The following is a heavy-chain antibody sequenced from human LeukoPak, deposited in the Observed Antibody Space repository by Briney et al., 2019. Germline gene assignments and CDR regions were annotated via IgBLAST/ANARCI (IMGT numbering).Heavy chain of an antibody. J-gene: IGHJ4*02. D-gene: IGHD1-26*01. CDR2: IRNDGSDK. Sequence: GGSLRLSCAASGFTFDTYGMHWVRQAPGKGLEWLAFIRNDGSDKYYADSVKGRFTISRDNSKNTLYLQMNSLRAEDTAVYYCAKQFLGEFHYWGQGTLVTVSS. V-gene: IGHV3-30*02. CDR1: GFTFDTYG. CDR3: AKQFLGEFHY.